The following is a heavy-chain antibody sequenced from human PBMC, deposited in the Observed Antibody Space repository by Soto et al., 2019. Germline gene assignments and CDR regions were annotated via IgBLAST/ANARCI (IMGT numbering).Heavy chain of an antibody. J-gene: IGHJ6*02. Sequence: RASVKVSCKVSGYTLTELSMHWVRQAPGKGLEWMGGFDPEDGETIYAQKFQGRVTMTEDTSTDTAYMELSSLRSEDTAVYYCATGITGTRDYYGMDVWGQGTTVTVSS. D-gene: IGHD1-7*01. CDR3: ATGITGTRDYYGMDV. CDR1: GYTLTELS. CDR2: FDPEDGET. V-gene: IGHV1-24*01.